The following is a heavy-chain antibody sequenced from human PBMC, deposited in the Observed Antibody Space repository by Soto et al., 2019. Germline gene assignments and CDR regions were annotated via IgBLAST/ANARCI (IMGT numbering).Heavy chain of an antibody. J-gene: IGHJ5*02. V-gene: IGHV4-34*01. CDR2: INHSGST. CDR1: GGSFSGYY. CDR3: ASAGVVAATHNWFDP. D-gene: IGHD2-15*01. Sequence: LSLTCAVYGGSFSGYYWSWIRQPPGKGLEWIGEINHSGSTNYNPSLKSRVTISVDTSKNQFSLKLSSVTAADTAVYYCASAGVVAATHNWFDPWGQGTLVTVSS.